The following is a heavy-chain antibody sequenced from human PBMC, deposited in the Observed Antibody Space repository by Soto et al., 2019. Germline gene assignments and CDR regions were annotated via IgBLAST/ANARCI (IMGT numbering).Heavy chain of an antibody. V-gene: IGHV1-3*01. D-gene: IGHD3-16*02. CDR2: INAGNGNT. Sequence: GASVKVSCKASGYTFTSYAMHWVRQAPGQRLEWMGWINAGNGNTKYSQKFQGGVTITRDTSTSTAYMELRSLRSDDTAVYYRARDSHEISLYDYIWGSYRDDAFDIWGQGTMVTVSS. CDR3: ARDSHEISLYDYIWGSYRDDAFDI. CDR1: GYTFTSYA. J-gene: IGHJ3*02.